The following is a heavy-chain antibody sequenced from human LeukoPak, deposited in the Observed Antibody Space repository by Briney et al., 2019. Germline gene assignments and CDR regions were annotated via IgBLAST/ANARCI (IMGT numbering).Heavy chain of an antibody. D-gene: IGHD3-10*01. J-gene: IGHJ4*02. CDR2: ISSSSSTI. Sequence: GRSLRLSCAASALTSSSYSMNWVRQAQGKGLEWVSYISSSSSTIYYADSVKGRFTISRDNAKNSLYLQMNSLRAEDTAVYYCASITMVRGVPHWGQGTLVTASS. CDR1: ALTSSSYS. CDR3: ASITMVRGVPH. V-gene: IGHV3-48*01.